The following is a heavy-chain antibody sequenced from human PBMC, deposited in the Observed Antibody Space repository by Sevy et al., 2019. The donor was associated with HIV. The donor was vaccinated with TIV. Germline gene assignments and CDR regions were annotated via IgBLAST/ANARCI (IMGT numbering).Heavy chain of an antibody. CDR2: IFFSGSA. CDR1: GASISSNTYY. J-gene: IGHJ4*02. Sequence: SETLSLTCTVSGASISSNTYYWGWIRQPPGKDLDWIGSIFFSGSAYYNPSLKGQVTISVDTSKNQFSLKVRSETATETAVYCCAREGPRMGQFDNWGQGTLVTVSS. D-gene: IGHD2-8*01. CDR3: AREGPRMGQFDN. V-gene: IGHV4-39*02.